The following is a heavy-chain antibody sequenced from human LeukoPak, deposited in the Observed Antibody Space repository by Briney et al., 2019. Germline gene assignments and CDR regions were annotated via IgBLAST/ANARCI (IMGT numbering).Heavy chain of an antibody. D-gene: IGHD4-23*01. Sequence: QTGGSLRLSCAASGFTFSSYWMSWVRQAPGKGLEWVANINQDGGEKYYVDSVKGRFTISRDNAKNSLYLQMNSLRAEDTAVYYCAKPRAAFYGGNLGAFDIWGQGTMVTVSS. CDR2: INQDGGEK. CDR3: AKPRAAFYGGNLGAFDI. J-gene: IGHJ3*02. V-gene: IGHV3-7*01. CDR1: GFTFSSYW.